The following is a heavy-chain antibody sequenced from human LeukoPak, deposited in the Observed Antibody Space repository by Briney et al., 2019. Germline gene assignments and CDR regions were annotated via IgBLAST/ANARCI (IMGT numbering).Heavy chain of an antibody. D-gene: IGHD2-15*01. Sequence: GESLKISFKGSGYRFTSYWIGWVRPMPGKGLEWMGIIYPGDSDTRYSPSFQGQVTISADKSISTAYLQWSSLKASDTAMYYCARQMEGVVVVVAATSNAFDIWGQGTMVTVSS. J-gene: IGHJ3*02. CDR2: IYPGDSDT. V-gene: IGHV5-51*01. CDR1: GYRFTSYW. CDR3: ARQMEGVVVVVAATSNAFDI.